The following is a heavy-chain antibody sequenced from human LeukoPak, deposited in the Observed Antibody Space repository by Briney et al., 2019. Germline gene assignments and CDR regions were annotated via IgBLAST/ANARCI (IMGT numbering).Heavy chain of an antibody. V-gene: IGHV4-59*01. CDR3: ARGSLTFGGVIVEKYNWFDP. CDR1: GGSISSYY. D-gene: IGHD3-16*02. Sequence: PSETLSLTCTVSGGSISSYYWSWIRQSPGKGLEWIGYIYYSGSTNYNPPLKSRVTISVDTSKNQFSLKLSSVTAADTAVYYCARGSLTFGGVIVEKYNWFDPWGQGTLVTVSS. CDR2: IYYSGST. J-gene: IGHJ5*02.